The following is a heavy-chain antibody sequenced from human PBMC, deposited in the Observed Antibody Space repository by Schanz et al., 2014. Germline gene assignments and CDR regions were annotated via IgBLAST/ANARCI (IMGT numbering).Heavy chain of an antibody. CDR3: AKGRRGYFDSSGSYWGTFDF. Sequence: EVQLVESGGGLVKPGGSLRLSCEASEFTFSSYKMNWVRQAPGKGLEWVSSISSSGSYIHYADSVKGRFTISRDNAKNTLYLQMNSLRAEDTAVYYCAKGRRGYFDSSGSYWGTFDFWGQGTLVSVSS. CDR2: ISSSGSYI. J-gene: IGHJ4*02. D-gene: IGHD3-22*01. CDR1: EFTFSSYK. V-gene: IGHV3-21*04.